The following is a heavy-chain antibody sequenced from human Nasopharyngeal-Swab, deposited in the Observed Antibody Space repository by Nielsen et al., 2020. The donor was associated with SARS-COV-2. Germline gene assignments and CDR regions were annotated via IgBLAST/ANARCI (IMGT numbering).Heavy chain of an antibody. J-gene: IGHJ6*02. D-gene: IGHD6-13*01. CDR3: ARAGIAAAGYYYYGMDV. CDR1: GGSFSGYY. CDR2: INHSGST. Sequence: SETLSLPCAVYGGSFSGYYWSWIRQPPGKGLEWIGEINHSGSTNYNPSLKSRVTISVDTSKNQFSLKLSSVTAADTAVYYCARAGIAAAGYYYYGMDVWGQGTTVTVSS. V-gene: IGHV4-34*01.